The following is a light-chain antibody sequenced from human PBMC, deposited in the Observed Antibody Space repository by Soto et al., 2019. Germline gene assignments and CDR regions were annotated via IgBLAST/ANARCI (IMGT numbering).Light chain of an antibody. CDR3: SSFSSTATLLV. CDR2: EVR. J-gene: IGLJ3*02. V-gene: IGLV2-14*01. CDR1: GSDIGGYNF. Sequence: QSVLTQPASVSGSPGQSLTISCTGTGSDIGGYNFVSWYQQHPGKAPKVILYEVRNRPSGVSSRFSGAKSGNTASMTISGLQAEDESDYYCSSFSSTATLLVFGGGTKVTVL.